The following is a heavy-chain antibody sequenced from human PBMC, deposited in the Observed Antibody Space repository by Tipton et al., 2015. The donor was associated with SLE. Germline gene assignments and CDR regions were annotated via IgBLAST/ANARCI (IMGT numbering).Heavy chain of an antibody. J-gene: IGHJ4*02. Sequence: TLSLTCTVSGVSFSSYYWSWIRQSPGKRLEWIGYVFYTGSTKYNPSLDSRVTISVDTSKNQFSLKLGSVTAADTAIYYCAREKGYNWPFDFWGQGTLVTVSS. CDR3: AREKGYNWPFDF. CDR1: GVSFSSYY. D-gene: IGHD5-24*01. CDR2: VFYTGST. V-gene: IGHV4-59*01.